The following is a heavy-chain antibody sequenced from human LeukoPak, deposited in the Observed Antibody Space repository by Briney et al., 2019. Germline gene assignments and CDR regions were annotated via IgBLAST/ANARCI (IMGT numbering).Heavy chain of an antibody. CDR1: GDSINSATYY. Sequence: PSETLSLTCTVSGDSINSATYYWSWIRQPPGKGLEWIGYIYYSGSTNYNPSLKSRVTISVDTSKNQFSLKLSSVTAADTAVYYCARAGGRDLFYQLLLLDYWGQGTLVTVSS. V-gene: IGHV4-61*01. J-gene: IGHJ4*02. CDR2: IYYSGST. D-gene: IGHD2-2*01. CDR3: ARAGGRDLFYQLLLLDY.